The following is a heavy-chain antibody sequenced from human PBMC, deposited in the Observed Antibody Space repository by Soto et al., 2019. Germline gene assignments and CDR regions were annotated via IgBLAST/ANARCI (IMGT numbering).Heavy chain of an antibody. CDR2: VSNSGSNT. CDR1: GFTFSNYV. Sequence: EVQLLEYGGGLVQPGGSLRLSCAASGFTFSNYVMSWVRKAPGKGLEWVSSVSNSGSNTYYAESVKGRVTISRDNSNNTLYLQMNSLRAEDTALYYCARRGRTLPHYSYYMDVWGKGTTVTVSS. V-gene: IGHV3-23*01. CDR3: ARRGRTLPHYSYYMDV. J-gene: IGHJ6*03.